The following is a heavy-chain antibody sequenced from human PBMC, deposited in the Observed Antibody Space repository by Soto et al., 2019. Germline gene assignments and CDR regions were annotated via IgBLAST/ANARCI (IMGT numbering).Heavy chain of an antibody. CDR3: ARNLAVAGLYGMDV. Sequence: SLTCAVYGGSVSGYYWSWIRQPPGKGLEWIGEINHSGSTNYNPSLKSRVTISVDTSKNQFSLKLSSVTAADTAVYYCARNLAVAGLYGMDVWGQGTTVTVSS. CDR1: GGSVSGYY. CDR2: INHSGST. V-gene: IGHV4-34*01. J-gene: IGHJ6*02. D-gene: IGHD6-19*01.